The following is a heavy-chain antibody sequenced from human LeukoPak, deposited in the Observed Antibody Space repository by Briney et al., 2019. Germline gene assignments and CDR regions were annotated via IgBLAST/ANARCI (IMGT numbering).Heavy chain of an antibody. Sequence: SETLSLTCAVYGGSFSGYYWSWIRQPPGKGLEWIGEINHSGSTNYNPSLKSRVTISVDTSKNQFSLKLSSVTAADTAVYYCARGWWHYMDVWGKGTTVTVSS. V-gene: IGHV4-34*01. CDR3: ARGWWHYMDV. CDR1: GGSFSGYY. J-gene: IGHJ6*03. D-gene: IGHD2-8*02. CDR2: INHSGST.